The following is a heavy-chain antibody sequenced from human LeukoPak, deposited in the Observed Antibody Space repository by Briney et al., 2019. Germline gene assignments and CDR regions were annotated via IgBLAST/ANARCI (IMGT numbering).Heavy chain of an antibody. D-gene: IGHD1-26*01. J-gene: IGHJ4*02. Sequence: PGGSLRLSCAASGFTFSSYTMSWVRQAPGKGLEWVSSISSSSSYIYYADSVKGRFTISRDNSKNILYLQMNSLRAEDTAVYYCAKGGLRGALGWGQGTLVTVSS. CDR1: GFTFSSYT. V-gene: IGHV3-21*04. CDR2: ISSSSSYI. CDR3: AKGGLRGALG.